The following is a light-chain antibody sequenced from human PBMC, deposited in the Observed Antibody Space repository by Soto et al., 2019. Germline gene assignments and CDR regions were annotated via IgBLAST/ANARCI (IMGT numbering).Light chain of an antibody. J-gene: IGKJ3*01. V-gene: IGKV3-20*01. CDR2: GAS. CDR1: QSVYSNY. CDR3: QQYGSSPLT. Sequence: EIVLTQSPGTLSLSPGERATLSCRASQSVYSNYLAWYQQKPGQSPRLLMYGASTRVTGIPDRFSGSASGTDSTLTISRLEPEDFAVYYCQQYGSSPLTFGAGTKVDIK.